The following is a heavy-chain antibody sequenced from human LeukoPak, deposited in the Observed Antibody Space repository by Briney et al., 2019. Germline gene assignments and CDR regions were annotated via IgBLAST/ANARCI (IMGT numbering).Heavy chain of an antibody. D-gene: IGHD3-3*01. CDR3: ARFGMYSFDY. Sequence: SETLSLTCAVSGGSISGYYWSWIRQPPGKGLELIGYIYYSGSTNYNPSLKSRVTISVDTSKNQFSLKLTSVTAADTAVYFCARFGMYSFDYWGQGTLVTVSS. CDR2: IYYSGST. CDR1: GGSISGYY. V-gene: IGHV4-59*01. J-gene: IGHJ4*02.